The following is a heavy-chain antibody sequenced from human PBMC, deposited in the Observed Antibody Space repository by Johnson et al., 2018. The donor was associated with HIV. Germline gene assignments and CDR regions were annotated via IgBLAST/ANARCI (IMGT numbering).Heavy chain of an antibody. J-gene: IGHJ3*02. Sequence: VQLVESGGGVVQPGRSLRLSCAASGITFSDYYMSWVRQAPGKGLEWVSVLHSGGSTSYADSVKGRFTISRDNSNNTLHLQMNSLRPEDTAVYYCARDLARRGGAAFDIWGQGTMVTVSS. V-gene: IGHV3-66*01. CDR2: LHSGGST. D-gene: IGHD1-26*01. CDR3: ARDLARRGGAAFDI. CDR1: GITFSDYY.